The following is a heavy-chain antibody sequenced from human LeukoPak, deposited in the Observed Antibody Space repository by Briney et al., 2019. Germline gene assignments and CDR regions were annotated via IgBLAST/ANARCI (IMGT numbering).Heavy chain of an antibody. V-gene: IGHV4-4*07. J-gene: IGHJ4*02. CDR3: ARVFYSSGWDGLDY. Sequence: KASGTLSLTCTVSGGSMSNYQWTWIRQPAGKGLEYIGRIDTSGSTDYNPSLKSRVSMSADTSKNQLSLRLTSVTAADTAVYYCARVFYSSGWDGLDYWGQGTLVTVSS. D-gene: IGHD6-19*01. CDR1: GGSMSNYQ. CDR2: IDTSGST.